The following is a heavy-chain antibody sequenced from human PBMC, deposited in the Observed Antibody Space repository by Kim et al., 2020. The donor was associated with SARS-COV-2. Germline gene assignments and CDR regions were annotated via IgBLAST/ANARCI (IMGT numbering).Heavy chain of an antibody. CDR1: GFTFSSYW. V-gene: IGHV3-7*01. J-gene: IGHJ3*02. D-gene: IGHD6-19*01. Sequence: GGSLRLSCAASGFTFSSYWMTWVRQAPGKGLEWVANIKQDGNQKYYVDSVKGRSTISRDNAKNSLYLQMNSLRAEDTAVYYCARDGDLYSSGKDAFDIWGQGTMVTVSS. CDR3: ARDGDLYSSGKDAFDI. CDR2: IKQDGNQK.